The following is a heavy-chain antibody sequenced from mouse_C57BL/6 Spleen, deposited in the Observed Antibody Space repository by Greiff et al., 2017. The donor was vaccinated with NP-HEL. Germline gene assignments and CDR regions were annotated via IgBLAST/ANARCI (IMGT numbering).Heavy chain of an antibody. CDR1: GYSITSGYY. CDR2: ISYDGSN. CDR3: ARAYGSSYVTFAY. V-gene: IGHV3-6*01. Sequence: EVKLMESGPGLVKPSQSLSLTCSVTGYSITSGYYWNWIRQFPGNKLEWMGYISYDGSNNYNPSLKNRISIPRDTSKNQFFLKLNSVTTEDTATYYCARAYGSSYVTFAYWGQGTLVTVSA. D-gene: IGHD1-1*01. J-gene: IGHJ3*01.